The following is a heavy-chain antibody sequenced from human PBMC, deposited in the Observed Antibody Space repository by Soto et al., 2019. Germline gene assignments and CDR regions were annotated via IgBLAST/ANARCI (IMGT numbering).Heavy chain of an antibody. CDR1: GFSLSTSGMG. CDR3: AHRRGGDSHFDY. J-gene: IGHJ4*02. V-gene: IGHV2-5*02. Sequence: QITLKESGPTLVKPTQTLTLTCTFSGFSLSTSGMGVGWIRQPPRKALEWLALIYWDEHKAYSPSLKTRLTITKDTSKNQVVLTMTNMDPVDTATYYCAHRRGGDSHFDYWGQGTPVTVSS. D-gene: IGHD2-21*02. CDR2: IYWDEHK.